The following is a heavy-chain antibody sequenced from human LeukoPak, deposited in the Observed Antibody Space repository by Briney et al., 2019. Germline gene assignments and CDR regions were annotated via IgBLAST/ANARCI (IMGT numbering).Heavy chain of an antibody. D-gene: IGHD3-22*01. CDR2: INPNSGGT. V-gene: IGHV1-2*02. J-gene: IGHJ6*03. Sequence: GASVKVSCKASGYTITGYYMHWVRQAPGQGLEWMGWINPNSGGTNYAQKFQGRVTMTRDTSISTAYMELSRLRSDDTAVYYCARSSGYYSSLFYMHVWGKGTTVTVSS. CDR3: ARSSGYYSSLFYMHV. CDR1: GYTITGYY.